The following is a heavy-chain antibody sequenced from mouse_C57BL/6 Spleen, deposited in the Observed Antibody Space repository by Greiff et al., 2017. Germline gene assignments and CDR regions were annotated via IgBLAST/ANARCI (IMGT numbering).Heavy chain of an antibody. CDR1: GYTFTSYT. D-gene: IGHD2-5*01. CDR2: INPSSGYT. V-gene: IGHV1-4*01. Sequence: QVQLKQSGAELARPGASVTMSCTASGYTFTSYTMHWVHQRPGKGLEWIGYINPSSGYTKYNQKIKDQATFTADNSSSTSYMQLSSLTAEDSAVYYCGRELYSKLDYWGQGTTLTVSS. J-gene: IGHJ2*01. CDR3: GRELYSKLDY.